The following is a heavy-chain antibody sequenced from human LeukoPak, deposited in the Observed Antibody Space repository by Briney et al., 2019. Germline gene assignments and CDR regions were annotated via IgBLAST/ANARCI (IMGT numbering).Heavy chain of an antibody. J-gene: IGHJ4*02. Sequence: GGSLRLSCAASGFTFSSYAIHWVRQAPGKGLEWVAVISFDGTDAFYADSVKGRFTISRDNSKNTLYLHMNTLRAEDTAMYYCAKGKPRSGYDSVGLTIDDFDYWGRGTLVTVSS. D-gene: IGHD5-12*01. CDR2: ISFDGTDA. CDR3: AKGKPRSGYDSVGLTIDDFDY. V-gene: IGHV3-30*04. CDR1: GFTFSSYA.